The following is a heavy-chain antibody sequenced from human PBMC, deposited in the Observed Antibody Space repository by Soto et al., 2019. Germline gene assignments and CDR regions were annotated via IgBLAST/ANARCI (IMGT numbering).Heavy chain of an antibody. V-gene: IGHV1-69*13. CDR2: IIPIFGTA. D-gene: IGHD2-2*01. Sequence: VASVKVSCKASGGTFSSYAISWVRQAPGQGLEWMGGIIPIFGTANYAQKFQGRVTITADESTSTAYMELSSLRSEDTAMYYCARRAGDKGYCSSTSCQKGYYYYGMDVWGQGTTVTVSS. J-gene: IGHJ6*02. CDR1: GGTFSSYA. CDR3: ARRAGDKGYCSSTSCQKGYYYYGMDV.